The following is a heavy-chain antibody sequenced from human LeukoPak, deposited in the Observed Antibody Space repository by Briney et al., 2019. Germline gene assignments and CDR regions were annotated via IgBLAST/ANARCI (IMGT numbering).Heavy chain of an antibody. CDR1: GYTFTSYG. V-gene: IGHV1-18*01. CDR3: ARDKVGIGVVIMSGFDP. CDR2: ISAYNGNT. J-gene: IGHJ5*02. Sequence: ASVKVSCKASGYTFTSYGISWVRQAPGQGLEWMGWISAYNGNTNYEQKLQGRVTMTTDTSTSTAYMELRSLRSDDTAVYYCARDKVGIGVVIMSGFDPWGQGTLVTVSS. D-gene: IGHD3-3*01.